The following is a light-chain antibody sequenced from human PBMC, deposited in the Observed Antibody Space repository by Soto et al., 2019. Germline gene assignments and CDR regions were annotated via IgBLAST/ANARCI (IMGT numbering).Light chain of an antibody. V-gene: IGKV3-20*01. CDR3: QQYGGSPAIT. CDR2: GAG. J-gene: IGKJ5*01. Sequence: EIVLTQSPGSLSLSPGERATLSCRASQSVSSGYVAWYQQKPGQSPRLLMCGAGNRASGIPDRFRGSGSGTDFTLTISRLEPEDFAVYYCQQYGGSPAITFGQGTRLEIK. CDR1: QSVSSGY.